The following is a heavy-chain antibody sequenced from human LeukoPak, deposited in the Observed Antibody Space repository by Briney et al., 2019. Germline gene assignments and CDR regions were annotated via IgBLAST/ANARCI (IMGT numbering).Heavy chain of an antibody. CDR2: IYYSVRS. CDR3: ARVPVSTAYLHYYSMDV. V-gene: IGHV4-39*07. Sequence: PSETLSLTCTASGDSISNSIYSWGWIRQPPGKGLEWIGSIYYSVRSFYKMSLKSRVTISVDTSKNQLSLELNSVTAADTALYYCARVPVSTAYLHYYSMDVWGKGTAVTVSS. D-gene: IGHD3-9*01. J-gene: IGHJ6*03. CDR1: GDSISNSIYS.